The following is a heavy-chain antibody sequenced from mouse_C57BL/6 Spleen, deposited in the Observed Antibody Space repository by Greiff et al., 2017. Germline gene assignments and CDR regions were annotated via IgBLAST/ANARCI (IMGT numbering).Heavy chain of an antibody. CDR3: ARKYYGSSYWYFDV. Sequence: QVQLQQPGAELVMPGASVKLSCKASGYPFTSYWMHWVKQRPGQGLEWIGEIDPSDSYTNYNQKFKGKSTLTVDKSSSTAYMQLSSLTSEDSAVYYCARKYYGSSYWYFDVWGTGTTVTVSS. CDR2: IDPSDSYT. J-gene: IGHJ1*03. D-gene: IGHD1-1*01. V-gene: IGHV1-69*01. CDR1: GYPFTSYW.